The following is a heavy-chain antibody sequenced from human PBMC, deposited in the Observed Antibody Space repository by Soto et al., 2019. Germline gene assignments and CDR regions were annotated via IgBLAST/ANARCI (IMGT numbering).Heavy chain of an antibody. CDR3: SRAKGDRTGWNNFDI. J-gene: IGHJ4*02. V-gene: IGHV4-34*01. CDR1: RGTVNGHC. D-gene: IGHD1-1*01. Sequence: SGTPDLASAFSRGTVNGHCLSGCRQTPGKGLEWMGEVRQNGNTNDYPSLRSRITLSVDSTKNQISLALISVTAADTAVYSCSRAKGDRTGWNNFDISGQGTLLTVSS. CDR2: VRQNGNT.